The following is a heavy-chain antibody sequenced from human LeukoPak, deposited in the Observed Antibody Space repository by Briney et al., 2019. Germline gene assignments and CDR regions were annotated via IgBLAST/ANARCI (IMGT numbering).Heavy chain of an antibody. CDR2: ISYDGSNK. CDR1: GFTFSSYG. Sequence: PGGSLRLSCAASGFTFSSYGMHWVRQAPGKGLEWVAVISYDGSNKYYADSVKGRFTISRDNSKNTLYLQMNSLRAEDTAVYYCAKDPGYTAMAAYGMDVWGQGTTVTVSS. V-gene: IGHV3-30*18. D-gene: IGHD5-18*01. CDR3: AKDPGYTAMAAYGMDV. J-gene: IGHJ6*02.